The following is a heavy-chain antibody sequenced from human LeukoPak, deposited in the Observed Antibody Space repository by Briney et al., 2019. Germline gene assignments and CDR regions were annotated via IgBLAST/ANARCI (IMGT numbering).Heavy chain of an antibody. J-gene: IGHJ5*01. V-gene: IGHV3-53*04. Sequence: GGSLRLSCAASGFTVSSNYMSWVRQAPGKGLEWVSFIYSGGSTYYADSVKGRFTISRHNSKNTLYLQMNSLRSDDTAVYYCARGNPIVVVPAAIKKPFDSWGQGTLLTVSS. D-gene: IGHD2-2*02. CDR2: IYSGGST. CDR1: GFTVSSNY. CDR3: ARGNPIVVVPAAIKKPFDS.